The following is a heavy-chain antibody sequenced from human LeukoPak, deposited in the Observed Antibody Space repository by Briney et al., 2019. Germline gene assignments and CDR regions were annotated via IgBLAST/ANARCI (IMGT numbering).Heavy chain of an antibody. Sequence: SETLSLTCAVYGGSFSGYYWSWIRQPPGKGLEWIGAINHSGSTNYNPSLKSRVTISVDTSKNQFSLKLSSVTAADTAVYYCARGHRLRFLEWLSPRQSFWFDPWGQGTLVTVSS. V-gene: IGHV4-34*01. J-gene: IGHJ5*02. D-gene: IGHD3-3*01. CDR1: GGSFSGYY. CDR2: INHSGST. CDR3: ARGHRLRFLEWLSPRQSFWFDP.